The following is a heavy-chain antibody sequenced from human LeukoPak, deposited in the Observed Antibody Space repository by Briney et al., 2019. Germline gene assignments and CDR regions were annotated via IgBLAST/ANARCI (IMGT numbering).Heavy chain of an antibody. V-gene: IGHV4-34*01. CDR3: ASGDSSSWYQTN. Sequence: PSETLSLTCAVYGGSFSGYYWSWIRQPPGKGLEWIGEINHSGSTNYNPSLKSRVTISVDTSKNQFSLKLSSVTAADTAVYYCASGDSSSWYQTNWGQGTLVTVSS. J-gene: IGHJ4*02. CDR1: GGSFSGYY. D-gene: IGHD6-13*01. CDR2: INHSGST.